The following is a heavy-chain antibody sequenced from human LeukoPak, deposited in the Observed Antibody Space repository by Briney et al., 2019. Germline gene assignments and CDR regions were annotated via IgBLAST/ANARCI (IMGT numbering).Heavy chain of an antibody. J-gene: IGHJ3*02. CDR1: GYTFTSYY. V-gene: IGHV1-46*01. CDR2: INPSGGST. CDR3: ARGGAKGRPVVGIKGDI. D-gene: IGHD3-22*01. Sequence: GASVKVSCRASGYTFTSYYMHWVRQAPGQGLEWMGIINPSGGSTSYAKKFQGRVTMTRDTSTSTVYMELSSLRSEDTAVYYCARGGAKGRPVVGIKGDIWGQGTMVTVSS.